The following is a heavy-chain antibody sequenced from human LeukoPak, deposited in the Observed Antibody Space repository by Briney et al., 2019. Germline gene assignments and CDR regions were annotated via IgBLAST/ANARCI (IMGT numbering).Heavy chain of an antibody. J-gene: IGHJ4*02. CDR1: GFTFSSYT. CDR3: VRDVDFDY. Sequence: GGSLRLSCAASGFTFSSYTLNWVRQAPGKGLEWVSYISSSSSTIYYADSVKGRFTISRDNAKNSLYLQMNSPRAEDTALYYCVRDVDFDYWGQGTLVTVSS. D-gene: IGHD5-12*01. V-gene: IGHV3-48*01. CDR2: ISSSSSTI.